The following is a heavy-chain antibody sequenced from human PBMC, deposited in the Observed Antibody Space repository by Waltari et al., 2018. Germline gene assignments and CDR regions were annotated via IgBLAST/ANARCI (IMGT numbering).Heavy chain of an antibody. CDR3: ARDDSSGTRAFDI. CDR1: GYTFTSYY. D-gene: IGHD3-22*01. J-gene: IGHJ3*02. Sequence: QVQLVQSGAEVKKPGASVKVSCKASGYTFTSYYMHWVRQAPGQGLEWMGIINPRGGRPSYAQKFQGRVTMTRDTSTSTVYMELSSLRSEDTAVYYCARDDSSGTRAFDIWGQGTMVTVSS. CDR2: INPRGGRP. V-gene: IGHV1-46*01.